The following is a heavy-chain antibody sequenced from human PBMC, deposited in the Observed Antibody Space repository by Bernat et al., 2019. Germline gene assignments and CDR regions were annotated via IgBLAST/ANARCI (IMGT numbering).Heavy chain of an antibody. D-gene: IGHD3-3*01. J-gene: IGHJ5*02. CDR3: AIDHDFWSGYYARFDP. CDR2: ISYDGSNK. V-gene: IGHV3-30-3*01. Sequence: QVQLVESGGGVVQPGRSLRLSCAASGFTFSSYAMHWVRQAPGKGLEWVAVISYDGSNKYNADSVKGRFTSSRDNSKNKLYLQMNSLGAEDTAVYYCAIDHDFWSGYYARFDPWGQGTLVTVSS. CDR1: GFTFSSYA.